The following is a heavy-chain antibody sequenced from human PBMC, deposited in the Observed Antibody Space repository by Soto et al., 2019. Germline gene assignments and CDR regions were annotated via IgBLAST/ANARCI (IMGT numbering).Heavy chain of an antibody. V-gene: IGHV4-61*05. CDR3: ARDPLEGNWFDP. CDR1: GDSISSSNYF. Sequence: PSETLSLTCTVSGDSISSSNYFWGWIRQPPGKGLEWIGYIYHSGSTLYNPSLKSRVTISVDKSKNQFSLKLTSVTAADTAVYYCARDPLEGNWFDPWGQGTLVTVSS. CDR2: IYHSGST. J-gene: IGHJ5*02.